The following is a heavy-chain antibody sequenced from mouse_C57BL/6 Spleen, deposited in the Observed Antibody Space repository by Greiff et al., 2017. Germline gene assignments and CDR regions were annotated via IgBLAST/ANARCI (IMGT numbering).Heavy chain of an antibody. CDR1: GYSFTGYY. CDR2: INPSTGGT. CDR3: ARKIDY. J-gene: IGHJ2*01. Sequence: EVQLQQSGPELVKPGASVKISCKASGYSFTGYYMNWVKQSPEKSLEWIGEINPSTGGTTYNQKFKAKATLTVDKSSSTAYMQLKSLTSEDSAVXYCARKIDYWGQGTTLTVSS. V-gene: IGHV1-42*01.